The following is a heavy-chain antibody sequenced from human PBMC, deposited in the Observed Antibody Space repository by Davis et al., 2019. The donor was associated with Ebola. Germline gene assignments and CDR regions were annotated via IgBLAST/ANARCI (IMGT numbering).Heavy chain of an antibody. CDR1: RGSIFSYY. J-gene: IGHJ5*02. V-gene: IGHV4-59*01. Sequence: SETLSLTCTVSRGSIFSYYWSWIRQSPGKGLEWIGYIYYIGNTKYNPSLESRVTISVDTSKNQFSLKLTSVTAADTAVYYCAKLPTYCGADCYPSWGQGILVTVSS. CDR2: IYYIGNT. CDR3: AKLPTYCGADCYPS. D-gene: IGHD2-21*02.